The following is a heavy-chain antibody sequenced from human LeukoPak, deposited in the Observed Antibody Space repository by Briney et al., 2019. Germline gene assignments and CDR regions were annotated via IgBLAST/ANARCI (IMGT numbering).Heavy chain of an antibody. CDR3: VKDTASGRYVRPFVS. Sequence: GGSLTLSCAASGFTLSSYAKRWVRQAPGKALEWVSSISGSGASTYYADSVKGRFTISRDNSKNMLYLQMNSLRAEDTALYYCVKDTASGRYVRPFVSWGQGTLVTVSS. CDR1: GFTLSSYA. V-gene: IGHV3-23*01. CDR2: ISGSGAST. D-gene: IGHD1-26*01. J-gene: IGHJ4*02.